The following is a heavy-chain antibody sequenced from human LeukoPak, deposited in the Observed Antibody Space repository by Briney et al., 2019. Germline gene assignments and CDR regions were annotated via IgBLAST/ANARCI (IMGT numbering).Heavy chain of an antibody. V-gene: IGHV1-69*13. D-gene: IGHD4-17*01. CDR1: GGTFSSYA. J-gene: IGHJ4*02. CDR3: ARAPTPVTTVFDY. Sequence: SVKVSCKASGGTFSSYAISWVRQAPGQGLEWMGGIIPIFGTANCAQKFQGRVTITADESTSTAYMELSSLRSEDTAVYYCARAPTPVTTVFDYWGQGTLVTVSS. CDR2: IIPIFGTA.